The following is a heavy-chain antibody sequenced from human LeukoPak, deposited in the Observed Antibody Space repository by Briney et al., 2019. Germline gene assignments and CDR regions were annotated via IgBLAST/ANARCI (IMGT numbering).Heavy chain of an antibody. Sequence: PGGSLRLSCAASGFTFSSYGMHWVRQAPGKGLEWVAVISYDGSNKYYADSVKGRFTISRDNSKNTLYLQMNSLRAEDTAVYYCAKVATPYCSSTSCSSFDYWGQGTLVTVSS. J-gene: IGHJ4*02. D-gene: IGHD2-2*01. CDR2: ISYDGSNK. CDR3: AKVATPYCSSTSCSSFDY. CDR1: GFTFSSYG. V-gene: IGHV3-30*18.